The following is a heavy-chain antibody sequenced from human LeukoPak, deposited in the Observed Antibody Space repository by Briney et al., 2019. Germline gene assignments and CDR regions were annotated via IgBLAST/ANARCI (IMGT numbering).Heavy chain of an antibody. J-gene: IGHJ4*02. CDR1: GGSFSGYY. CDR3: ARGLSAVVY. D-gene: IGHD3-16*02. Sequence: SETLSLTCAVYGGSFSGYYWSWIRQPPGKGLEWLGEINHSGSTNYNPSLKSRVTISVDTSKKQFSLKLSSVTAADTAVYYCARGLSAVVYWGQGTLVTVSS. CDR2: INHSGST. V-gene: IGHV4-34*01.